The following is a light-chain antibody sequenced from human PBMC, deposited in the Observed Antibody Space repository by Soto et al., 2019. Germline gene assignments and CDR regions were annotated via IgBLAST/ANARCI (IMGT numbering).Light chain of an antibody. CDR1: QTISSW. CDR2: KAS. Sequence: DIPMTQSPSTLSGSVGDRVTITCRASQTISSWLAWYQQKPGKALKLLIYKASTLKSGVPSRFSGSGSGTEFTLTISSLQPGDFATYYCQHYNSYSEAFGQGTKVELK. J-gene: IGKJ1*01. CDR3: QHYNSYSEA. V-gene: IGKV1-5*03.